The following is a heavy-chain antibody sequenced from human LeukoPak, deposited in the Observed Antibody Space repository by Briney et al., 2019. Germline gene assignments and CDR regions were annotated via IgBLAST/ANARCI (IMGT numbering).Heavy chain of an antibody. J-gene: IGHJ6*02. CDR1: GFTFSSYG. CDR3: ARETYSDYYYYYGMDV. Sequence: GGSLRLSCAASGFTFSSYGMHWVRQAPGKGLEWVAVIWYDGSNKYYADSVKGRFTISRGNSKNTLYLQMNSLRAEDTAVYYCARETYSDYYYYYGMDVWGQGTTVTVSS. V-gene: IGHV3-33*01. CDR2: IWYDGSNK. D-gene: IGHD4-17*01.